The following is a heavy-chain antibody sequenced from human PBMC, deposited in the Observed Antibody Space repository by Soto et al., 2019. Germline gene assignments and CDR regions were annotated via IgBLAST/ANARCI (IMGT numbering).Heavy chain of an antibody. D-gene: IGHD7-27*01. CDR3: TRANWYSEY. Sequence: SETLSLTCTVSGGSISSGDYYWSWIRQPPGKGLEWLGYIYYSGSTNYNPSLKSRVTISVDTSKNQFSLNLPSLPAADTAIYYCTRANWYSEYWGQGTLVTVSS. CDR2: IYYSGST. CDR1: GGSISSGDYY. J-gene: IGHJ4*02. V-gene: IGHV4-61*08.